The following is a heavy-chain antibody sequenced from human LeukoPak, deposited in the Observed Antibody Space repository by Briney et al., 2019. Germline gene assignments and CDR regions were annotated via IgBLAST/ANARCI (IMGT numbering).Heavy chain of an antibody. CDR3: ARAEQLVAFDY. Sequence: GGSLRLSCVASRFTFNTYAVNWVRQAPGKGLEWVSAISSNGDFTYYADSVRGRFTISRGNSKNTLYLQMNSLRAEDTAVYYCARAEQLVAFDYWGQGTLVTVSS. J-gene: IGHJ4*02. D-gene: IGHD6-6*01. V-gene: IGHV3-23*01. CDR2: ISSNGDFT. CDR1: RFTFNTYA.